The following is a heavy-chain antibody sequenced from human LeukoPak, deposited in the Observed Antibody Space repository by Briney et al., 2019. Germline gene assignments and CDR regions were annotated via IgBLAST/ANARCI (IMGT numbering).Heavy chain of an antibody. CDR1: GFTFSDYY. CDR2: ISSSGSTI. V-gene: IGHV3-11*01. J-gene: IGHJ6*02. D-gene: IGHD3-9*01. CDR3: AKEQGPFDWLKDV. Sequence: GGSLRLSCAASGFTFSDYYMSWIRQAPGKGLEWVSYISSSGSTIYYADPVKGRFTISRDNAKNSLYLQMNSLRAEDTAVYYCAKEQGPFDWLKDVWGQGTTVTVSS.